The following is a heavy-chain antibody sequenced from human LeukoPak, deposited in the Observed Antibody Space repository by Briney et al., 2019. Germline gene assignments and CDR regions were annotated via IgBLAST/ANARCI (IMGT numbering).Heavy chain of an antibody. CDR3: ARGLAYYYDSSAYFLDY. Sequence: GGSLRLSCAASGFTVSSNYMSWVRQAPGKGLEWVSVIYSGGSTYYADSVKGRITISRDNTKNTVYLQMNSLRAEDTAVYYCARGLAYYYDSSAYFLDYWGQGTLVTVSS. CDR2: IYSGGST. D-gene: IGHD3-22*01. J-gene: IGHJ4*02. CDR1: GFTVSSNY. V-gene: IGHV3-53*05.